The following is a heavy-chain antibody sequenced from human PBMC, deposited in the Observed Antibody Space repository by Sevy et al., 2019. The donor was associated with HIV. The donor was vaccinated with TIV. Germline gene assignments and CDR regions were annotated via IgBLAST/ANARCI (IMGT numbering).Heavy chain of an antibody. D-gene: IGHD1-1*01. CDR1: GGYISSSSYY. CDR3: ARGNRGSNRWLQLGY. J-gene: IGHJ4*02. Sequence: SETLSLTCTVSGGYISSSSYYWGWIRQPPGKGLEWIGSIYYSGSTYYDPSLKSRVTISVDTSKNQFSLKLSSVTAADTAVYYCARGNRGSNRWLQLGYWGQGTLVTVSS. CDR2: IYYSGST. V-gene: IGHV4-39*01.